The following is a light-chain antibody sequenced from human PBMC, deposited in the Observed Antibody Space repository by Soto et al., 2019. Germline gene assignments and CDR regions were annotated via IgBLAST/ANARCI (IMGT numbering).Light chain of an antibody. CDR1: TSNVGTYNY. V-gene: IGLV2-14*01. CDR3: TSYTTASTVYV. Sequence: QSALAQPASVSGSPGQSITISCTGTTSNVGTYNYVSWYQQHPGKAPKLLIYEVTNRPSGVSNRFSGSKSGNTASLTISGLRAEDEADYFCTSYTTASTVYVFGTVTKVTVL. J-gene: IGLJ1*01. CDR2: EVT.